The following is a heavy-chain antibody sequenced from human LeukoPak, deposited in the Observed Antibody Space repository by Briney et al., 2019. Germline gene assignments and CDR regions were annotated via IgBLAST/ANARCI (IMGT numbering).Heavy chain of an antibody. CDR1: GGSISSSSYY. J-gene: IGHJ4*02. Sequence: TSETLSLTCTVSGGSISSSSYYWGWIRQPPGKGLEWIGSIYYSGSTYYNPSLKSRVTISVDTSKNQFSLKLSSVTAADTAVYYCAREKAAAGTDYWGQGTLVTVSS. V-gene: IGHV4-39*07. CDR3: AREKAAAGTDY. CDR2: IYYSGST. D-gene: IGHD6-13*01.